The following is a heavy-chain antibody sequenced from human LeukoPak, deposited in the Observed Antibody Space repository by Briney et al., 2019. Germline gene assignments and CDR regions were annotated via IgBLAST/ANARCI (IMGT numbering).Heavy chain of an antibody. Sequence: AGGSLRLSCAASGFTFSSYAMRWVRQAPGKGLEWVAVISYDGSNKYYADSVKGRFTISRDNSKNTLYLQMNSLRAEDTAVYYCARDLRLDYYYYYYMDVWGKGTTVTVSS. CDR2: ISYDGSNK. J-gene: IGHJ6*03. CDR3: ARDLRLDYYYYYYMDV. V-gene: IGHV3-30-3*01. CDR1: GFTFSSYA.